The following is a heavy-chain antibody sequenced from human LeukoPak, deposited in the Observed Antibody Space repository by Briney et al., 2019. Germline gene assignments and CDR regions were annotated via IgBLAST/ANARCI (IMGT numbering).Heavy chain of an antibody. D-gene: IGHD3-22*01. J-gene: IGHJ4*02. CDR3: ATVYDSGGYYFNY. CDR2: ISSVNNYA. CDR1: GVSMSSGAFY. Sequence: LSLTCTVSGVSMSSGAFYWSWIRQAPGKGLEWVSYISSVNNYANYGDSVKGRFTISRDNAKNSLYLQMNSLRAEDTAVYFCATVYDSGGYYFNYWGQGTLVTVSS. V-gene: IGHV3-11*05.